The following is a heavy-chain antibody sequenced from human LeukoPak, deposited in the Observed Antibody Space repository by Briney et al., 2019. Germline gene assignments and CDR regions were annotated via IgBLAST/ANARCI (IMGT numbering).Heavy chain of an antibody. Sequence: ASVKVSCKASGYTFTSYDINWVRQATGQGLEWMGRMNPNSGNTGYAQKFQGRVTMTRNTSISTAYMELSSLRSEDTAVYYCARGAHNYYDSSGYYGYWGQGTLVTVSS. CDR2: MNPNSGNT. CDR1: GYTFTSYD. J-gene: IGHJ4*02. CDR3: ARGAHNYYDSSGYYGY. D-gene: IGHD3-22*01. V-gene: IGHV1-8*01.